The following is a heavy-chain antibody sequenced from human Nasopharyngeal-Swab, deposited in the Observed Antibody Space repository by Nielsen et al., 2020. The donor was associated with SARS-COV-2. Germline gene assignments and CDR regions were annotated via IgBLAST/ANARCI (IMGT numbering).Heavy chain of an antibody. CDR3: ASAYYDSSGYWDY. D-gene: IGHD3-22*01. V-gene: IGHV3-72*01. Sequence: LSLTCAASGFTFSDHYMDWVRQAPGKGLEWVGRTRNKANSYTTEYAASVKGRFTISRDDSKNSLYLQMNSLKTEDTAVYYCASAYYDSSGYWDYWGQGTLVTVSS. CDR2: TRNKANSYTT. CDR1: GFTFSDHY. J-gene: IGHJ4*02.